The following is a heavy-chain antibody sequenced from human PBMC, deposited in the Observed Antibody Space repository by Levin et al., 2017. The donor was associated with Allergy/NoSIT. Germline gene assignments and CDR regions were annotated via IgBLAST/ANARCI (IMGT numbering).Heavy chain of an antibody. V-gene: IGHV3-48*02. CDR3: AREQSPYYYDSSGYNNWFDP. CDR2: ISSSSSTI. J-gene: IGHJ5*02. CDR1: GFTFSSYS. D-gene: IGHD3-22*01. Sequence: QTGGSLRLSCAASGFTFSSYSMNWVRQAPGKGLEWVSYISSSSSTIYYADSVKGRFTISRDNAKNSLYLQMNSLRDEDTAVYYCAREQSPYYYDSSGYNNWFDPWGQGTLVTVSS.